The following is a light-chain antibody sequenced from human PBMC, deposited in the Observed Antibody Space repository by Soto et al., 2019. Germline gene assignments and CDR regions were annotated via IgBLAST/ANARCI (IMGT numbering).Light chain of an antibody. Sequence: LTQPPSMSGSPGQSVTISCTGTSSDVGSDNRVSWYQQPPGAAPRLMLYQVSNRPSGVPDRFSGSKSGYTASLTISGLQTDDEADYYCTLYRNSNTVFGTGTKLTVL. V-gene: IGLV2-18*01. J-gene: IGLJ1*01. CDR2: QVS. CDR1: SSDVGSDNR. CDR3: TLYRNSNTV.